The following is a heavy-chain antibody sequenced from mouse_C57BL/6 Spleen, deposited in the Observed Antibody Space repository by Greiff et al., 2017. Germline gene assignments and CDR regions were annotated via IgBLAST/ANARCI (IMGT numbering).Heavy chain of an antibody. CDR1: GYAFSSSW. Sequence: VQLQQSGPELVKPGASVKISCKASGYAFSSSWMNWVKQRPGKGLEWIGRIYPGDGDTNYNGKFKGKATLTADKSSSTAYMQLSRLTSEDSAVYFCAREEGIRAMDYWGQGTSVTVSS. V-gene: IGHV1-82*01. J-gene: IGHJ4*01. CDR2: IYPGDGDT. CDR3: AREEGIRAMDY.